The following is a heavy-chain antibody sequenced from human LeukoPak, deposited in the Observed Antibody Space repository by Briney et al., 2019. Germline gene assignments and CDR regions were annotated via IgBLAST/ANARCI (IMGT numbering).Heavy chain of an antibody. D-gene: IGHD3-10*01. CDR1: GGSFSGYY. CDR3: ARQRGGSGGPRYYMDV. V-gene: IGHV4-34*01. CDR2: INHSGST. Sequence: SETLSLTCAVYGGSFSGYYWSWIRQPPGKGLEWIGEINHSGSTNYNPSLKSRVTISVDTSKNQFSLKLSSVTAADTAVYYCARQRGGSGGPRYYMDVWGKGTTVTVSS. J-gene: IGHJ6*03.